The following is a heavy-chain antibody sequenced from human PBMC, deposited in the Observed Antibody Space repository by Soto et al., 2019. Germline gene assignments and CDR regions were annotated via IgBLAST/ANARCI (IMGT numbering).Heavy chain of an antibody. J-gene: IGHJ4*02. V-gene: IGHV1-2*04. D-gene: IGHD3-10*01. CDR1: GYTFTGYY. CDR2: INPNSGGT. CDR3: ASSSYITVPYFDY. Sequence: ASVKVSCKASGYTFTGYYMHWVRQAPGQGLEWMGWINPNSGGTNYAQNFQGWVTMTRDTSISTAYMELSRLRSDDTAVYYCASSSYITVPYFDYWGQGTLVTVSS.